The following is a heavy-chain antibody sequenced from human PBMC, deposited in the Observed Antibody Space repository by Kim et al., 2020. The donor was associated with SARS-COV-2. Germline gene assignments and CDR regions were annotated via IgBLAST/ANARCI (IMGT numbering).Heavy chain of an antibody. CDR3: ARVGIYYDSSGYSPYYYYYMDV. CDR2: ISSSGSTI. D-gene: IGHD3-22*01. Sequence: GGSLRLSCAASGFTFSDYYMSWIRQAPGKGLEWVSYISSSGSTIYYADSVKGRFTISRDNAKNSLYLQMNSLRAEDTAVYYCARVGIYYDSSGYSPYYYYYMDVWGKGTTVTVSS. V-gene: IGHV3-11*01. J-gene: IGHJ6*03. CDR1: GFTFSDYY.